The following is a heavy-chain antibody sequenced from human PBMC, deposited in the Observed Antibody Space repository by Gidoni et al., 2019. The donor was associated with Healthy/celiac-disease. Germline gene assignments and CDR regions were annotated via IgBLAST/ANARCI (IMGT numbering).Heavy chain of an antibody. D-gene: IGHD4-17*01. CDR3: AADTYGDYEEGTHDAFDI. CDR2: IVVGSGNT. CDR1: GFTFTSSA. J-gene: IGHJ3*02. Sequence: QMQLVQSGPEVKKPGTSVTVSCKASGFTFTSSAMQWVRQARGQRLEWIGWIVVGSGNTNYAQKFQERVTITRDMSTSTAYMELSSLRSEDTAVYYCAADTYGDYEEGTHDAFDIWGQGTMVTVSS. V-gene: IGHV1-58*02.